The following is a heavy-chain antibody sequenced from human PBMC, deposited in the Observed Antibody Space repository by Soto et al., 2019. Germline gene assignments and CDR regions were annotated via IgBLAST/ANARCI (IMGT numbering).Heavy chain of an antibody. CDR3: PRDKEFGGVYPFDP. D-gene: IGHD2-8*02. CDR1: GGTFSRYA. CDR2: IIPIFGTA. J-gene: IGHJ5*02. Sequence: SGNGSCNASGGTFSRYAISWVRQAPGQGLEWMGGIIPIFGTANYAQKFQGRVTITADESTSTAYMELSSLRSEDTAVYYCPRDKEFGGVYPFDPWGQVTPV. V-gene: IGHV1-69*01.